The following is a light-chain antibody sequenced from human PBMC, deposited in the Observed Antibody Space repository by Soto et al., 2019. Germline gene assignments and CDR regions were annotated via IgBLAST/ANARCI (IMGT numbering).Light chain of an antibody. Sequence: QSVLTQPASVSGSPGQSITISCTGTSSDIGGYNYVSWYQQHPGKAPKLMVYEVSKGPSGVPDRFSGSKSGNTASLTISGLQAEDEADYYCCSYAGSYTFSYVFGTGTKVTVL. J-gene: IGLJ1*01. CDR3: CSYAGSYTFSYV. V-gene: IGLV2-11*01. CDR1: SSDIGGYNY. CDR2: EVS.